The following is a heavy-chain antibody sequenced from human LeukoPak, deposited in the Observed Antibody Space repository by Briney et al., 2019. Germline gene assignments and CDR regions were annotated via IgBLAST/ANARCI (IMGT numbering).Heavy chain of an antibody. J-gene: IGHJ5*02. V-gene: IGHV1-2*02. D-gene: IGHD3-10*01. Sequence: GASVKVSCKASGGTFSSYAISWVRQAPGQGLEWMGWINPNSGGTNYAQKFQGRVTMTRDTSISTAYMELSRLRSDDTAVYYCARVLGSGRNWFDPWGQGTLVTVSS. CDR1: GGTFSSYA. CDR3: ARVLGSGRNWFDP. CDR2: INPNSGGT.